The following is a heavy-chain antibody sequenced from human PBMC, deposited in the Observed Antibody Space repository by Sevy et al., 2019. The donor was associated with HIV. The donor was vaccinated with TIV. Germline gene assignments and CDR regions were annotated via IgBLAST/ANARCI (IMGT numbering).Heavy chain of an antibody. CDR2: INHAGSDR. V-gene: IGHV3-7*01. J-gene: IGHJ4*02. CDR1: GFTFSDSW. Sequence: GGSLRLSCAASGFTFSDSWMTWVRQGPGKGLEWVANINHAGSDRYYVDSVLGRFTISRVNAKNSLYLQMNSLRVEDTALYYCAGGGFLSRYWGQGSLVTVSS. CDR3: AGGGFLSRY. D-gene: IGHD2-15*01.